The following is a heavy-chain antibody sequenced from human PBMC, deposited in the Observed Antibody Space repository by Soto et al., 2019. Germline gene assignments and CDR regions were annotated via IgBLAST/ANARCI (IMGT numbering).Heavy chain of an antibody. CDR3: VRSTYITFAPYAEYFQH. CDR1: GGSISSYY. CDR2: IYYSGST. D-gene: IGHD3-16*01. Sequence: PSETLSLTCTVSGGSISSYYWSWIRQPPGKGLEWIGYIYYSGSTNYNPSLKSRFTISRDNAQNSLFLQMDSLRAEDTAVYYCVRSTYITFAPYAEYFQHWGQGTLVTVSS. V-gene: IGHV4-59*12. J-gene: IGHJ1*01.